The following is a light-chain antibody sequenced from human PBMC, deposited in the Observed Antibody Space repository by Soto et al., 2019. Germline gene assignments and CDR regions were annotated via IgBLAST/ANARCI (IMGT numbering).Light chain of an antibody. CDR3: SSYTNINTRACV. CDR1: SSDIGAYDY. CDR2: EVS. J-gene: IGLJ1*01. Sequence: QSALTQPASVSGSPGQSITVSCTGTSSDIGAYDYVSWYQQHPGKAPKVIISEVSKRPSGVSHRFSGSKSGNTASLTISGLQAEDEADYYCSSYTNINTRACVFGTGTKLTVL. V-gene: IGLV2-14*01.